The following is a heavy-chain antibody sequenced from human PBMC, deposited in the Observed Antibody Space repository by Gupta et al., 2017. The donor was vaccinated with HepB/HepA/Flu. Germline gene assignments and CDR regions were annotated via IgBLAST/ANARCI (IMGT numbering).Heavy chain of an antibody. CDR2: MNPNSGNT. CDR3: ARGQEMATILGYYYMDV. J-gene: IGHJ6*03. V-gene: IGHV1-8*03. D-gene: IGHD5-12*01. CDR1: GYTFTSYD. Sequence: QVQLVQSGAEVKKPGASVKVSCKASGYTFTSYDINWVRQATGQGLEWMGWMNPNSGNTGYAQKFQGRVTITRNTSISTAYMELSSLRSEDTAVYYCARGQEMATILGYYYMDVWGKGTTVTVSS.